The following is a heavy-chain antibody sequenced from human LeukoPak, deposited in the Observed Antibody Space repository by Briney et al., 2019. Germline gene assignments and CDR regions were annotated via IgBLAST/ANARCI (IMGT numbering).Heavy chain of an antibody. V-gene: IGHV4-39*01. D-gene: IGHD3-22*01. CDR3: ARHKEAQGPYYYDSSGYYPIDY. Sequence: PSETLSLTCTVSGGSISSSSYYWGWIRQPPGKGLEWIGSIYYSGSTYYNPSLKSRVTISVDTSKNQFSLKLSSVTAADTAVYYCARHKEAQGPYYYDSSGYYPIDYWGQGTLVTVSS. J-gene: IGHJ4*02. CDR1: GGSISSSSYY. CDR2: IYYSGST.